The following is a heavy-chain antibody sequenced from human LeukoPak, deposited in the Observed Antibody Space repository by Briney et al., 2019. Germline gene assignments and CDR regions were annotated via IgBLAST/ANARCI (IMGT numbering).Heavy chain of an antibody. CDR2: INPNSGGT. Sequence: ASVKVSCKASGYTFTGYYMHWVRQAPGQGLEWMGWINPNSGGTNYAQKFQGRVTMTRDTSISTAYMELSRLRSDDTAVYYCARDLRARDYGSGRGPHTYWGQGTLVTVSS. D-gene: IGHD3-10*01. CDR1: GYTFTGYY. J-gene: IGHJ4*02. CDR3: ARDLRARDYGSGRGPHTY. V-gene: IGHV1-2*02.